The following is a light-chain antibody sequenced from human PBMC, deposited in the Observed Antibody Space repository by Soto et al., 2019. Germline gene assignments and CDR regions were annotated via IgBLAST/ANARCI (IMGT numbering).Light chain of an antibody. CDR2: EGT. J-gene: IGLJ1*01. Sequence: QSVQTQPASVSGSPGQSISISCTGTSSDVVTYNLVSWYQQHPGKAPTVLIYEGTKRPSGVSNRFSGSKSGNTASLTISGLQTEDEADYYCYSFAGSTTFSYVFGPGTKVTVL. CDR1: SSDVVTYNL. V-gene: IGLV2-23*03. CDR3: YSFAGSTTFSYV.